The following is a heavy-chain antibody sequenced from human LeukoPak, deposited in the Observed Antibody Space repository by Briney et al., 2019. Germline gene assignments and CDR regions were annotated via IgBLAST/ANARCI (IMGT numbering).Heavy chain of an antibody. Sequence: SETLSLTCAVYGGSFSGYYWSWIRQPPGKGLESIGYIYYSGSTNYNPSLKSRVTISVDTSKNQFSLKLSSVTAADTAVYYCARASRPSSLFDYWGQGTLVTVSS. CDR2: IYYSGST. CDR1: GGSFSGYY. J-gene: IGHJ4*02. V-gene: IGHV4-59*01. CDR3: ARASRPSSLFDY.